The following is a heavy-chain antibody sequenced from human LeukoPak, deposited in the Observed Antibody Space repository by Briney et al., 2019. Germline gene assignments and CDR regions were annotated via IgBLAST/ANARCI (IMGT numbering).Heavy chain of an antibody. J-gene: IGHJ4*02. CDR3: ARDKIVGPTTLDY. CDR2: IKQDGYEK. D-gene: IGHD1-26*01. V-gene: IGHV3-7*01. Sequence: GGSLRLSCAASGFTFSGYWMSWVRQTPQEGLEWVANIKQDGYEKYYVDSVKGRFTISRDNAKNSLYLQMNSLRADDTAIYYCARDKIVGPTTLDYWGQGTLVTVSS. CDR1: GFTFSGYW.